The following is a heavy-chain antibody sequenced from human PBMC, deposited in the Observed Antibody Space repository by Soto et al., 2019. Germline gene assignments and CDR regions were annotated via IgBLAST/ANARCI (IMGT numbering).Heavy chain of an antibody. Sequence: GGSRRLSCAASGFTFSDYYMSWIRQAPGKGLEWVSYISSSGSTIYYAASVKGRFTISRDNAKNSLYLQMNSLRAEDTAVYYCARDRRLRYFDWSPGEYYFDYWGQGTLVTVSS. J-gene: IGHJ4*02. V-gene: IGHV3-11*01. CDR2: ISSSGSTI. CDR3: ARDRRLRYFDWSPGEYYFDY. CDR1: GFTFSDYY. D-gene: IGHD3-9*01.